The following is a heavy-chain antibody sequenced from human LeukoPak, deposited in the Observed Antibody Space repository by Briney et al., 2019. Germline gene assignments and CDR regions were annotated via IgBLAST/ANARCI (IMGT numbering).Heavy chain of an antibody. D-gene: IGHD5-24*01. CDR2: INPSGGST. CDR3: ARDSHHQDGYNYPLDD. Sequence: GASVKVSCKASGYTFTGYYMHWVRQAPGQGLEWMGIINPSGGSTSNAQKFQGRLTMTRDMSTSTVYMELSSLRSEDTAVYYCARDSHHQDGYNYPLDDWGQGTLVTVSS. J-gene: IGHJ4*02. V-gene: IGHV1-46*01. CDR1: GYTFTGYY.